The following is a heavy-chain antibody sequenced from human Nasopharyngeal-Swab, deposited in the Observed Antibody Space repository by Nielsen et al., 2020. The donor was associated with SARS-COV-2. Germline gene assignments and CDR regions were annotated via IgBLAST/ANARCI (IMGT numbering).Heavy chain of an antibody. V-gene: IGHV1-18*01. J-gene: IGHJ4*02. CDR2: ISAYNGNT. Sequence: WVRQAPGQGLEWMGWISAYNGNTNYAQTLQGRVTMTTDTSTSTAYMELRSLRSDDTAVYYCARAMTMVVTIPAYWGQGTLVTVSS. CDR3: ARAMTMVVTIPAY. D-gene: IGHD4/OR15-4a*01.